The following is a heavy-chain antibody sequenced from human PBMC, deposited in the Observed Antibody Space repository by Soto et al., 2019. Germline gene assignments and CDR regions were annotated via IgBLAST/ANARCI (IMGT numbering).Heavy chain of an antibody. V-gene: IGHV4-59*01. CDR2: IYYSGST. CDR3: ASQYSSSSGWFDP. CDR1: GGSISSYY. Sequence: SETLSLTCTVSGGSISSYYWSWIRQPPGKGLEWIGYIYYSGSTNYNPSLKSRVTISVDTPKNQFSLKLSSVTAADTAVYYCASQYSSSSGWFDPWGQGTLVTVSS. D-gene: IGHD6-6*01. J-gene: IGHJ5*02.